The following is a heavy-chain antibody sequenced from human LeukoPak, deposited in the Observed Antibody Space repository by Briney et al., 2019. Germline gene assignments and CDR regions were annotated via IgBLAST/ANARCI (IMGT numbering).Heavy chain of an antibody. CDR1: GGSISSSSYY. D-gene: IGHD1-1*01. CDR2: IYYSGST. V-gene: IGHV4-39*07. J-gene: IGHJ4*02. CDR3: ARGGVPLARLDY. Sequence: PSETLSLTCTVSGGSISSSSYYWGWIRQPPGKGLEWIGSIYYSGSTYYNPSLKSRVTISVDTSKNQFSLKLSSVTAADTAVYYCARGGVPLARLDYWGQGTLVTVSS.